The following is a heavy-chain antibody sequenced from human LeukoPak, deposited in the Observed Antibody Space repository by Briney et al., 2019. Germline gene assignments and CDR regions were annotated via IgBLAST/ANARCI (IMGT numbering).Heavy chain of an antibody. D-gene: IGHD2-21*01. CDR2: INPKSGGRDT. V-gene: IGHV1-2*02. CDR1: EYTFTDYY. Sequence: ASVKVSCKALEYTFTDYYIHWVRQAPGQGLEWMGWINPKSGGRDTNYAQKFRGRVTMTTDTSISTAYMELSRLRSDDTAVYFCAKGHCDGDHPHYDGGSVDSWGQGTHITVSS. J-gene: IGHJ4*02. CDR3: AKGHCDGDHPHYDGGSVDS.